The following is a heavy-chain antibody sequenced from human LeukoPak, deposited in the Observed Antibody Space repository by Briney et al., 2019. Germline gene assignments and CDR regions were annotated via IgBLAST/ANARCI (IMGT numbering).Heavy chain of an antibody. Sequence: GGSLRLSCAASGFTFSNYGMHWVRRAPGKGLEWVAVIWYDGSDKYYADSVKGRFTISRDNSKNTLFVQINSLRAEDTAVYYCARDPDDGDYWGQGTLVTVSS. CDR2: IWYDGSDK. CDR3: ARDPDDGDY. D-gene: IGHD1-1*01. CDR1: GFTFSNYG. J-gene: IGHJ4*02. V-gene: IGHV3-33*01.